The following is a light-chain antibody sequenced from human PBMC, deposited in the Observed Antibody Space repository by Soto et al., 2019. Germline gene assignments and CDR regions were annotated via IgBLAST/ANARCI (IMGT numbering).Light chain of an antibody. CDR2: DVS. CDR3: SSYTSSSTLTR. CDR1: SSDVGGYNY. V-gene: IGLV2-14*01. Sequence: QSALTQPASVSGSPGQSITISCTGTSSDVGGYNYVSWYQQHPGKAPKLMIYDVSNRPSGISNRFSGSKSGNTASLTISGLQAEDGADYYCSSYTSSSTLTRFGGGTKLTVL. J-gene: IGLJ2*01.